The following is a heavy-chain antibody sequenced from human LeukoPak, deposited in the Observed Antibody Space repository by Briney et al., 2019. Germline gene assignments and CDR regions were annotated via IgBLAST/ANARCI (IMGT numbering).Heavy chain of an antibody. D-gene: IGHD3-9*01. CDR1: GFTFSSYW. Sequence: PGGSLRLSCAASGFTFSSYWMSWVRQAPGKGLEWEANIKQDGSEKYYVDSVKGRFTISRDNAKNSLYLQMHSLRAEDTAVYYCARSAYFSSVLRGFWGQGTLVTVSS. CDR2: IKQDGSEK. V-gene: IGHV3-7*01. CDR3: ARSAYFSSVLRGF. J-gene: IGHJ4*02.